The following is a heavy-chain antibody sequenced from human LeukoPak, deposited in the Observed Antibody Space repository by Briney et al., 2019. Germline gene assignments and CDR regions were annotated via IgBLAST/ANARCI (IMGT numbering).Heavy chain of an antibody. CDR3: ARARGPIQLYPPPALRHYYYYYMDV. Sequence: SETLSLTCTVSGGSIISTDDYWGWIRQPPGKGPEWIGSIYYTGSTYHNPSLKSRVTISVDTSKNQFSLKLSSVTAADTAVYYCARARGPIQLYPPPALRHYYYYYMDVWGKGTTVTVSS. J-gene: IGHJ6*03. CDR2: IYYTGST. V-gene: IGHV4-39*07. CDR1: GGSIISTDDY. D-gene: IGHD5-18*01.